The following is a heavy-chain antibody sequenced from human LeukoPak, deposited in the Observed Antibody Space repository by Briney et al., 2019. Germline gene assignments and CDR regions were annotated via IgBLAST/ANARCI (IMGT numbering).Heavy chain of an antibody. J-gene: IGHJ4*02. D-gene: IGHD3-22*01. CDR2: IYPGDSDT. V-gene: IGHV5-51*01. CDR3: ARQFRDSSGNYSYYFDY. CDR1: GYSFTTYW. Sequence: PGESLKISCKGSGYSFTTYWIGWVRQMPGRGLEWMGIIYPGDSDTRYSPSFQGQVTISADKSISTAYLQWSSLKASDTAMYYCARQFRDSSGNYSYYFDYWGQGTLVTVSS.